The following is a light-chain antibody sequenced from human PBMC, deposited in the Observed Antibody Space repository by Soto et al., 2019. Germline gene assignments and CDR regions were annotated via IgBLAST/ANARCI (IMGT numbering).Light chain of an antibody. Sequence: EIVMTQSPATLSVSPGERATLSCRASQSVNSNFAWYQQKPGQAPRLLIYDASNRAPGIPDRFSGSGSGTGFTLTISSLEPEDFAVYYCQQRSHGLTSGGGTKVDIK. V-gene: IGKV3-11*01. CDR3: QQRSHGLT. CDR2: DAS. J-gene: IGKJ4*01. CDR1: QSVNSN.